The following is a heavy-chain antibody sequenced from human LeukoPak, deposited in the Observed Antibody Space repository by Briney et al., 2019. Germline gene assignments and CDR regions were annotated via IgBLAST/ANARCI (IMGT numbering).Heavy chain of an antibody. J-gene: IGHJ4*02. CDR2: INHSGST. D-gene: IGHD3-3*01. Sequence: SETLSLTCAVYGGSFSGHYWSWIRQPPGKGLEWIREINHSGSTNYNPSLESRVTISVDTSKNHFSVKLSSVTAADTAVYYCASGQYYDLWSGYYVDWGQGTLVTVSA. CDR3: ASGQYYDLWSGYYVD. CDR1: GGSFSGHY. V-gene: IGHV4-34*01.